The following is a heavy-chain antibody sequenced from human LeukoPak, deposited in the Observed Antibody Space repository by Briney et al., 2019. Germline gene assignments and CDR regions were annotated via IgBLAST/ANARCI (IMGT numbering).Heavy chain of an antibody. J-gene: IGHJ5*02. CDR3: ARGGYCSSTSCYDNWFDP. Sequence: ASVKVSCKASGYTFTGYYTHWVRQAPGQGLEWMGWINPNSGGTNYAQKFQGRVTMTRDTSISTAYMELSRLRSDDTAVYYCARGGYCSSTSCYDNWFDPWGQGTLVTVSS. D-gene: IGHD2-2*01. CDR2: INPNSGGT. V-gene: IGHV1-2*02. CDR1: GYTFTGYY.